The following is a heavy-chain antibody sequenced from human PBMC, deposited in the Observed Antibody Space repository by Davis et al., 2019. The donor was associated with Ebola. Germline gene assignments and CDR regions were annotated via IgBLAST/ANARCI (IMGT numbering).Heavy chain of an antibody. V-gene: IGHV1-69*04. Sequence: AASVKVSCKASGGTFSSYAISWVRQAPGQGLEWMGRIITILGIANYAQKFQGRVTITADKSTSTAYMELSSLRSEDTAVYYCARVPDRTAGGVYFYYGMDVWGQGTTVTVSS. CDR2: IITILGIA. D-gene: IGHD2-2*01. CDR1: GGTFSSYA. J-gene: IGHJ6*02. CDR3: ARVPDRTAGGVYFYYGMDV.